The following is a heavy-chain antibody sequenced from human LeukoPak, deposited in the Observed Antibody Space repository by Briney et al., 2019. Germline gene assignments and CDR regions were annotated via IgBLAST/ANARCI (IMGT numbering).Heavy chain of an antibody. CDR1: GGSISSYY. V-gene: IGHV4-4*07. CDR3: ARGGLLWFGESPSDAFDI. D-gene: IGHD3-10*01. CDR2: IYTSGST. J-gene: IGHJ3*02. Sequence: SETLSLTCTVSGGSISSYYWSWIRQPAGKGLEWIGRIYTSGSTNHNPSLKSRVTMSVDTSKNQFSLKLSSVTAADTAVYYCARGGLLWFGESPSDAFDIWGQGTMVTVSS.